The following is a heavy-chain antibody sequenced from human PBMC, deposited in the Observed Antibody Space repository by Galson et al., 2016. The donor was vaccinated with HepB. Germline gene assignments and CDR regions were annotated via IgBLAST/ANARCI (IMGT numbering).Heavy chain of an antibody. D-gene: IGHD6-19*01. CDR3: ARLGYVGYNNGWWSD. V-gene: IGHV1-3*01. J-gene: IGHJ4*02. CDR2: INAGNGNT. Sequence: SVKVSCKASGYAFTGYAMHWVRQAPGQRLEWMGWINAGNGNTQYSQKFQDRVTITRDTSASTAYLELSSLRSEDTAVYHCARLGYVGYNNGWWSDWGQGTLVTVSS. CDR1: GYAFTGYA.